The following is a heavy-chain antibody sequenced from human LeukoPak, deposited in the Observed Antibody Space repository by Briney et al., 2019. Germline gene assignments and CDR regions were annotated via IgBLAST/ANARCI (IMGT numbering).Heavy chain of an antibody. D-gene: IGHD6-13*01. CDR1: GFTFSSYS. CDR3: ARDPIAAAGTSYFDY. CDR2: ISSSSSYI. J-gene: IGHJ4*02. V-gene: IGHV3-21*01. Sequence: GGSLRLSCAASGFTFSSYSMNWVRQAPGEGLEWVSSISSSSSYIYYAGSVKGRFTISRDNAKNSLYLQMNSLRAEDTAVYYCARDPIAAAGTSYFDYWGQGTLVTVSS.